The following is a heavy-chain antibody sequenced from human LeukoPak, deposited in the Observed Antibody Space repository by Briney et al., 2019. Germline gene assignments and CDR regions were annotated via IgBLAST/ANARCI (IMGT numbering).Heavy chain of an antibody. CDR3: ARGRYTFDY. J-gene: IGHJ4*02. Sequence: SETLSLTCTVSGGSISTYYWTWIRQPPGKGLEWVGYIYSSGTTNYNPSLNSRVTISLDTSKNQFSLNLRSVTAADTAVYYCARGRYTFDYWGQGTLVTVSS. D-gene: IGHD1-1*01. V-gene: IGHV4-59*08. CDR2: IYSSGTT. CDR1: GGSISTYY.